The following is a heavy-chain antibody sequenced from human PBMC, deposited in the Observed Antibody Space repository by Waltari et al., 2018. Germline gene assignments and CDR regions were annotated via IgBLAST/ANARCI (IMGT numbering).Heavy chain of an antibody. Sequence: EVQLLESGGGLVQPGGSLRLSCAASGFSFSNYDMAWVRQAPGTGLGWVSGIRNRGGNTYYGDAVKGRFAISRDNSRNTLHLQMNGLRAEDTAIYYCTSWRVVAGTGWFDSWGQGTLVTVSS. CDR3: TSWRVVAGTGWFDS. D-gene: IGHD2-15*01. CDR1: GFSFSNYD. CDR2: IRNRGGNT. V-gene: IGHV3-23*01. J-gene: IGHJ5*01.